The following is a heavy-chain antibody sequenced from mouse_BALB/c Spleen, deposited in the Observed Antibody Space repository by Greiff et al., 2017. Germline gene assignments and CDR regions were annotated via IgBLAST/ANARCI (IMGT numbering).Heavy chain of an antibody. CDR2: ISDGGSYT. CDR3: ARDRVGRDYDAMDD. CDR1: GFTFSDYY. V-gene: IGHV5-4*02. J-gene: IGHJ4*01. D-gene: IGHD4-1*01. Sequence: EVMLVESGGGLVKPGGSLKLSCAASGFTFSDYYMYWVRQTPEKRLEWVATISDGGSYTYYPDSVKGRFTISSDNAKNNLYLQMSSLKSEDTAMYYGARDRVGRDYDAMDDWGQGTSGTVSS.